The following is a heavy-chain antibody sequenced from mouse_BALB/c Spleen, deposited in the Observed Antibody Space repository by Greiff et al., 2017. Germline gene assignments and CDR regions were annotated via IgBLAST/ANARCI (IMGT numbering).Heavy chain of an antibody. D-gene: IGHD1-2*01. CDR3: ARGEYGSSYYFDY. J-gene: IGHJ2*01. CDR2: IDPANGNT. V-gene: IGHV14-3*02. Sequence: VQLQQSGAELVKPGASVKLSCTASGFNIKDTYMHWVKQRPEQGLEWIGRIDPANGNTKYDPKFPGKATITADTSSNTAYLQLSSLTSEDTAVYYCARGEYGSSYYFDYWGQGTTLTVSS. CDR1: GFNIKDTY.